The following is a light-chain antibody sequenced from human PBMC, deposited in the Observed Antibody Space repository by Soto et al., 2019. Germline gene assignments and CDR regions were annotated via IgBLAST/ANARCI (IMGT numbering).Light chain of an antibody. J-gene: IGKJ3*01. Sequence: DIQMTQSPSSLSASVGDRVTITCRASQDIRNFVAWYQQKPGNAPKLLIYAASTLQSGVPSWFSGSGSGTDFTPTSNSLQPEDVATYSCQQYSSVPVFGPGTKVEIK. CDR1: QDIRNF. CDR2: AAS. V-gene: IGKV1-27*01. CDR3: QQYSSVPV.